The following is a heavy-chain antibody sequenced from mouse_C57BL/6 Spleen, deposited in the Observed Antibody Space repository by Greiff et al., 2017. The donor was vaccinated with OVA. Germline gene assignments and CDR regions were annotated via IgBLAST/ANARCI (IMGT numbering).Heavy chain of an antibody. J-gene: IGHJ2*01. D-gene: IGHD2-5*01. CDR2: IHPNRGST. CDR3: AREGAIVTTSDY. CDR1: GYTFTSYW. Sequence: VQLQQPGAELVKPGASVKLSCKASGYTFTSYWMHWVKQRPGQGLEWIGMIHPNRGSTNYNEKFKSKATLTVDKSSSTAYMQLSSLTSEDSAVYYCAREGAIVTTSDYWGQGTTLTVSS. V-gene: IGHV1-64*01.